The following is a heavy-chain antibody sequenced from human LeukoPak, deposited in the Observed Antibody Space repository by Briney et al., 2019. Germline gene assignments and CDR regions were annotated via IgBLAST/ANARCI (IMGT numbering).Heavy chain of an antibody. J-gene: IGHJ4*02. CDR2: ISYDGSYK. V-gene: IGHV3-30-3*01. CDR1: GFTFSSFA. Sequence: GGSLRLSCAASGFTFSSFAIHWVRQAPGKGLEWVAVISYDGSYKYYADSVKGRFTISRDNSKNTLYLQMNSLRAEDTAVYYCTKGTIWLPFDYWGQGTLVTVSS. D-gene: IGHD5-18*01. CDR3: TKGTIWLPFDY.